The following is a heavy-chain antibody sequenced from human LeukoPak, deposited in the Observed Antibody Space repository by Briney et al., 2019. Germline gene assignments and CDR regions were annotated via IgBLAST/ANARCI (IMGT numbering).Heavy chain of an antibody. Sequence: QSGGSLRLSCAASGFTFSTYAMSWVRQAPGKGLEWVSTISGSGGSTYYADSVKGRFTISRDNSKNTLYLQMNSLRADDTAVYYCAKYNSSWTSEYNWFDPWGQGTLVTVSS. CDR2: ISGSGGST. CDR1: GFTFSTYA. J-gene: IGHJ5*02. V-gene: IGHV3-23*01. D-gene: IGHD6-13*01. CDR3: AKYNSSWTSEYNWFDP.